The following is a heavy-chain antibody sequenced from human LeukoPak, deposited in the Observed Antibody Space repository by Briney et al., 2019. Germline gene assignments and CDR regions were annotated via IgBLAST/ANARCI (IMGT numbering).Heavy chain of an antibody. J-gene: IGHJ5*02. CDR2: IYYSGST. CDR3: ARHDAEYCSGGSCYSGNWFDP. Sequence: SETLSLTCTVSGVSISSYYWSWLRQPPGKGLEGCGYIYYSGSTNYNTSLKSRITISVDTSKNQFSLKLSSVTAADTAVYYCARHDAEYCSGGSCYSGNWFDPWGQGTLVTVSS. CDR1: GVSISSYY. V-gene: IGHV4-59*08. D-gene: IGHD2-15*01.